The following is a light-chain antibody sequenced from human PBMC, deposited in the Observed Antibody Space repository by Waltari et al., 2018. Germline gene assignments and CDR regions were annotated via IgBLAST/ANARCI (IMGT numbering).Light chain of an antibody. J-gene: IGLJ2*01. CDR2: DVT. CDR1: SSDIGAYNS. Sequence: QSALTQPASVSGSPGQSITISCPGSSSDIGAYNSGSWYQQHPDTAPKPILYDVTNRPSGVSPRFSASKSGNTASLCIAGLQADDEAVYHCSSYAGSSTVVFGGGTKLTVL. V-gene: IGLV2-14*03. CDR3: SSYAGSSTVV.